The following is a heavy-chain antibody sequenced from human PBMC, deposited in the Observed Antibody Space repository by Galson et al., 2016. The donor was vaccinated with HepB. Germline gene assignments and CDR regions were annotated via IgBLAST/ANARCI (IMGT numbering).Heavy chain of an antibody. J-gene: IGHJ4*02. CDR2: ISTYNGNT. D-gene: IGHD3-10*01. Sequence: SVKVSCKASGYHFLNYGISWVRQAPGQGLEWMGWISTYNGNTRSAQKVQDRVTMTTDTSTGTGYMELRSLTSEDTAGYYCATYNVSLGDYNALDFWGQGTLVIVSS. CDR1: GYHFLNYG. CDR3: ATYNVSLGDYNALDF. V-gene: IGHV1-18*01.